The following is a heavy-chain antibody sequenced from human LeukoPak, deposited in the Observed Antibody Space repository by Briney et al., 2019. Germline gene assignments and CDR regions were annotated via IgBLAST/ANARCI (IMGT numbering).Heavy chain of an antibody. V-gene: IGHV3-23*01. CDR1: GFTFSSYA. CDR2: ISGSGGST. Sequence: GGSLRLSCAASGFTFSSYAMSWVRQAPGKGLEWVSAISGSGGSTYYADSVKGRFTISRDNSKNTLYLQMNSLRAEDTAVYYCAKVTQYYYDSSGYLSYFGYWGQGTLVTVSS. CDR3: AKVTQYYYDSSGYLSYFGY. J-gene: IGHJ4*02. D-gene: IGHD3-22*01.